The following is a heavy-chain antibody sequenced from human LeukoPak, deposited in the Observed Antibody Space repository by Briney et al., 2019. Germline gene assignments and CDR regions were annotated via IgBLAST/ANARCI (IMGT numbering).Heavy chain of an antibody. CDR1: GGSISSYY. CDR3: ARTIAARDYYYMDV. V-gene: IGHV4-59*01. J-gene: IGHJ6*03. D-gene: IGHD6-13*01. CDR2: IYYSGST. Sequence: SETLSLTCTVSGGSISSYYWSWIRKPPGKGLEWFGYIYYSGSTNYNPSLKSRVTISVDTSKNQFSLKLSSVTAADTAVYYCARTIAARDYYYMDVWGKGTTVTVSS.